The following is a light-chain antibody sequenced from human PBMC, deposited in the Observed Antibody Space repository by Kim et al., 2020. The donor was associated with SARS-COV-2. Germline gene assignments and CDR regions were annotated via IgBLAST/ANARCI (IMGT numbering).Light chain of an antibody. Sequence: DFVMTQSPDSLAVSLGERATINCKSSQSVLDTFTNKNYLAWYQQKPGQPPKLLIYWASTRESGVPDRFSASGSGPDFTLTISSLQAEDVAVYYCQQYYRNRSTFGGGTKVDLK. V-gene: IGKV4-1*01. CDR3: QQYYRNRST. J-gene: IGKJ4*01. CDR2: WAS. CDR1: QSVLDTFTNKNY.